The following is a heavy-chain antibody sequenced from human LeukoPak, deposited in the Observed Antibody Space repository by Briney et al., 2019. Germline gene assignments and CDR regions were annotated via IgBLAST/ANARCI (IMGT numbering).Heavy chain of an antibody. Sequence: AASVKVSCKASGYTFTSYYMHWVRQAPGQGLEWMGWISPYNGNTRYVQKLQGRVTMTTDTSTSTAYMELRSLRFDDTAVYYCARAGSGSGWYFDYWGQGTLVTVSA. V-gene: IGHV1-18*04. CDR2: ISPYNGNT. J-gene: IGHJ4*02. CDR3: ARAGSGSGWYFDY. CDR1: GYTFTSYY. D-gene: IGHD6-19*01.